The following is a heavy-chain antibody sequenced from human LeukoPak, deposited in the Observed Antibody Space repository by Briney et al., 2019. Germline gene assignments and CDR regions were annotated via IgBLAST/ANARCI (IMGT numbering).Heavy chain of an antibody. CDR3: AKGGGYSGDYVSAY. J-gene: IGHJ4*02. D-gene: IGHD4-17*01. CDR2: LCGSGGGT. V-gene: IGHV3-23*01. Sequence: GGSLRLSCAASGFTFSSYAMSWVRQAPGKWLEWVSALCGSGGGTHYADAVKGRFTISRDNSKDTLYLQMNSLRAADTAVYYCAKGGGYSGDYVSAYWGQGTLVTVSS. CDR1: GFTFSSYA.